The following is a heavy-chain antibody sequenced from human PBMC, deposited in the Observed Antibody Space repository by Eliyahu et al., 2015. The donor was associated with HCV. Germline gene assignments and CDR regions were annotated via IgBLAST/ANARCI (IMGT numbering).Heavy chain of an antibody. CDR3: ARGGIPRGVVPAASPWGY. CDR1: GGSFSGYY. Sequence: QAQLQQWGAGLLKPSXTLSLTCAVYGGSFSGYYWSWIRQPPGKGLEWIGEINHSGSTNYNPSLKSRVTISVDTSKNQFSLKLSSVTAADTAVYYCARGGIPRGVVPAASPWGYWGQGTLVTVSS. CDR2: INHSGST. J-gene: IGHJ4*02. D-gene: IGHD2-2*01. V-gene: IGHV4-34*01.